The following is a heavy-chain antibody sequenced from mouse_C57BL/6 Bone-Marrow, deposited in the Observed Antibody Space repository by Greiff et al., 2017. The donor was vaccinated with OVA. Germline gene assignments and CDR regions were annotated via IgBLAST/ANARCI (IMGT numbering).Heavy chain of an antibody. CDR3: AREGIYYYGSLDY. Sequence: DVQLQESGPGLVKPSQSLSLTCSVTGYSITSGYYWNWIRQFPGNKLEWMGYISYDGSNNYNPSLNNRISITRDTSKNQFFLKLNSVTTEDTATYYCAREGIYYYGSLDYWGQGTTLTVSS. CDR2: ISYDGSN. V-gene: IGHV3-6*01. D-gene: IGHD1-1*01. J-gene: IGHJ2*01. CDR1: GYSITSGYY.